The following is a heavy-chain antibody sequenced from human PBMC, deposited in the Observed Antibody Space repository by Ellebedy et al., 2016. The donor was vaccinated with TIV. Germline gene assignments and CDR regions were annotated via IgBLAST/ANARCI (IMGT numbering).Heavy chain of an antibody. Sequence: AASVKVSCKASGFTFTSYGITWVRQAPGQGLEWMGWISANNGDTNYAQKVQGRVTITRDTSATTAYMELSSLRSEDTAVYYCARDKAYGSGGRTMDVWGKGTTVTVSS. CDR2: ISANNGDT. CDR3: ARDKAYGSGGRTMDV. J-gene: IGHJ6*03. V-gene: IGHV1-18*01. CDR1: GFTFTSYG. D-gene: IGHD3-10*01.